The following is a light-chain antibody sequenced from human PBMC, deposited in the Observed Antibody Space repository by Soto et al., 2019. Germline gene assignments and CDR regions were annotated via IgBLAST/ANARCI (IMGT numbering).Light chain of an antibody. J-gene: IGLJ1*01. CDR1: SSDVGNYKY. CDR2: EVS. Sequence: QSVLTQPASVSGSPGQSNTISCTGTSSDVGNYKYVSWYQQHPGKAPKLMIYEVSNRPSGVSNRFSGSKSGNTASLTISGLQAGDETDYYCFSYTSSGTYVFGTGTKVTVL. CDR3: FSYTSSGTYV. V-gene: IGLV2-14*01.